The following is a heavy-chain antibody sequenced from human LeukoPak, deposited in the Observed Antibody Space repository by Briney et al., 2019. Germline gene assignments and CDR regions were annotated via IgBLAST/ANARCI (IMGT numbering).Heavy chain of an antibody. V-gene: IGHV4-59*01. D-gene: IGHD6-19*01. CDR3: ERMTRKYSGWYMDY. J-gene: IGHJ4*02. CDR2: IYYCGSS. Sequence: SETLSLTCTVSGGSISSYYWNWIRKPPDKGLERIGYIYYCGSSNSNHSLKLRITISIERSKNQVSLKLKPVTAADTGVYFCERMTRKYSGWYMDYWGQGTLVTVSS. CDR1: GGSISSYY.